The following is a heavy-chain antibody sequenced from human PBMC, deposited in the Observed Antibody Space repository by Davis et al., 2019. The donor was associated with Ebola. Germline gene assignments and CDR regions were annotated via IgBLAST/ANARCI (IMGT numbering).Heavy chain of an antibody. CDR1: GYTFTGYY. Sequence: ASVKVSCKASGYTFTGYYMHWVRQAPGQGLEWMGWINPNSGGTNYAQKFQGRVTMTRDTSISTAYMELSRLRSDDTAVYYCAGEVLYCSGGSCLYWGQGTLVTVSS. CDR2: INPNSGGT. CDR3: AGEVLYCSGGSCLY. V-gene: IGHV1-2*02. J-gene: IGHJ4*02. D-gene: IGHD2-15*01.